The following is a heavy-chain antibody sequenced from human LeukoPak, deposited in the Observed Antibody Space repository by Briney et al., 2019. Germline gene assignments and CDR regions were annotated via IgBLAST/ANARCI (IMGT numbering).Heavy chain of an antibody. CDR1: GFTVSSNY. CDR3: ATLKRGYGGYFDL. D-gene: IGHD2-15*01. CDR2: HYTGGTT. Sequence: GGSLSLSCAGSGFTVSSNYMSWVRQAPGKGLEWVSVHYTGGTTYYADSVKGRFTISRDNSKNTVYLQMSRLRDEDTAVYYCATLKRGYGGYFDLWGRGTLVTVSS. J-gene: IGHJ2*01. V-gene: IGHV3-66*04.